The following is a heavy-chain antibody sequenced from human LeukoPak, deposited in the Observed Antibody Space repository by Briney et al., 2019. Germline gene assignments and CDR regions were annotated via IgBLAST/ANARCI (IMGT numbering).Heavy chain of an antibody. CDR1: GGSISRYY. J-gene: IGHJ4*02. D-gene: IGHD1-26*01. Sequence: WETLSLTCTVCGGSISRYYWSWIRQPAGKGLEWIGYIYYRGSTNYNPPPQSRVTISVATSKPQFSLKLSSVTAADTAVYYCARRSSIMGSYLYYFAYWGQATLVTVPS. CDR3: ARRSSIMGSYLYYFAY. V-gene: IGHV4-59*01. CDR2: IYYRGST.